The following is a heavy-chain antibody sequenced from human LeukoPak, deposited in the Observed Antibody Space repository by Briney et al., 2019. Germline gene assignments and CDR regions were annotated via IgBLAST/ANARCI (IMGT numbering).Heavy chain of an antibody. V-gene: IGHV1-8*01. CDR3: VRHYYDYVAFDI. J-gene: IGHJ3*02. D-gene: IGHD3-22*01. CDR1: GYTFTSYN. Sequence: ASVKVSCKASGYTFTSYNINWFRQAPGRGFEWLGFVSPHNGETGYTQNFQGRVTMTRDTSINTAYMELSGLRSEDTAVYYCVRHYYDYVAFDIWGQGTMVIVSS. CDR2: VSPHNGET.